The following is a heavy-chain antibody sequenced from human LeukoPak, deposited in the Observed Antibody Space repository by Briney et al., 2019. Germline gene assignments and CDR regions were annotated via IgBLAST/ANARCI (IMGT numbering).Heavy chain of an antibody. CDR3: AREFRWLVPAFDY. CDR2: IKQDGSEK. CDR1: GFTFSSYW. Sequence: GGSLRLSCAASGFTFSSYWMSWVRQAPGKGLEWVANIKQDGSEKYYVDSVKGRFTISRDNAKNSLYLQMNSLRAEDTAVYYYAREFRWLVPAFDYWGQGTLVTVSS. D-gene: IGHD6-19*01. J-gene: IGHJ4*02. V-gene: IGHV3-7*03.